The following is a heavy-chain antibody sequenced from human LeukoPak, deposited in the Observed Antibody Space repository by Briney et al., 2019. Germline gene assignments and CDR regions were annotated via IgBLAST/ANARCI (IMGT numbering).Heavy chain of an antibody. D-gene: IGHD3-10*01. V-gene: IGHV4-34*01. CDR3: ARGSKMVRGARHYNYFDP. Sequence: PSETLSLTCAVYGGSFSDYYWNWIRQPPGKGLECIAEINYSGSTNYNPSLNNRVRSRVTISVDTSKNQFSLNLNSVTAADTAVYYCARGSKMVRGARHYNYFDPWGQGTLVTVSS. CDR2: INYSGST. J-gene: IGHJ5*02. CDR1: GGSFSDYY.